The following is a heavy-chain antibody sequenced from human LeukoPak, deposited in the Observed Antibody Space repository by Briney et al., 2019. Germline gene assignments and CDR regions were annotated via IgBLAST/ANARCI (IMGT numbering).Heavy chain of an antibody. Sequence: PSETLSLTCTVSGGSISSYYWSWIRQPPGKGLEWIGYIYFSGSTNYNPSLKSRVTISVDTSKNQFSLRLSSVTAADTAVYYCARYVWGSYPTFEDYWGQGTLVTVSS. D-gene: IGHD3-16*02. CDR1: GGSISSYY. CDR3: ARYVWGSYPTFEDY. J-gene: IGHJ4*02. CDR2: IYFSGST. V-gene: IGHV4-59*01.